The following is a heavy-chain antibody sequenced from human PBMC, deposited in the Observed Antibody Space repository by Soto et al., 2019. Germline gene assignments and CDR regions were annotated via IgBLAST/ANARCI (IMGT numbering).Heavy chain of an antibody. CDR3: AREDTSAGIHYFDY. D-gene: IGHD5-18*01. CDR2: IIPIFGTA. CDR1: GGTFSSYA. J-gene: IGHJ4*02. V-gene: IGHV1-69*13. Sequence: PVKVSCKASGGTFSSYAISWVRQAPGQGLEWMGGIIPIFGTANYAQKFQGRVTITADESTSTAYMELSSLRSEDTAVYYCAREDTSAGIHYFDYWGQGTLVTVSS.